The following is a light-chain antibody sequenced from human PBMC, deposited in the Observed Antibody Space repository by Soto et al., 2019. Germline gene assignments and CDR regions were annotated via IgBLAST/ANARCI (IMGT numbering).Light chain of an antibody. V-gene: IGKV3-15*01. Sequence: EIVMTQSPATLSVSPGERTTLSCRASQSVSSNFAWYQQKSGQSPGLLIYDVSSRATGVPSRFSGTGSETDFTLTISGLQSEDSAIYFCQQYNNWPFSFGQGTRLEI. CDR1: QSVSSN. CDR3: QQYNNWPFS. J-gene: IGKJ5*01. CDR2: DVS.